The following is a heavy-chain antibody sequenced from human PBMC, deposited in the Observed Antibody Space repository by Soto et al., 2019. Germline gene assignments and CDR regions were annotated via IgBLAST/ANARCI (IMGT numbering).Heavy chain of an antibody. V-gene: IGHV4-39*01. CDR2: IYYSGST. Sequence: SETLSLTCTVSGGSISSSSYYWGWIRQPPGKGLEWIGSIYYSGSTYYNPSLKSRVTISVDASKNQFSLKLSSVTAADTAVYYCARRLYYDSSGFEGGGMDVWGQGTTVTVSS. CDR3: ARRLYYDSSGFEGGGMDV. J-gene: IGHJ6*02. CDR1: GGSISSSSYY. D-gene: IGHD3-22*01.